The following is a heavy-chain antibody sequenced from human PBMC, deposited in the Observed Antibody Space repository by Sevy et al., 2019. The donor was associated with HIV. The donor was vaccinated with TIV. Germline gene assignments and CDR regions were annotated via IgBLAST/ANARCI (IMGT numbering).Heavy chain of an antibody. CDR2: IYFGGSP. CDR1: GDSISSFY. Sequence: SETLSLTCTVSGDSISSFYWSWVRQPAGKGLEWLGRIYFGGSPNYNPSLKSRVTMSLDTSGNQVSLKVSSVTAADTAVYYCATAYKWNDAMHTWGQGTLVTVSS. D-gene: IGHD1-1*01. V-gene: IGHV4-4*07. CDR3: ATAYKWNDAMHT. J-gene: IGHJ4*02.